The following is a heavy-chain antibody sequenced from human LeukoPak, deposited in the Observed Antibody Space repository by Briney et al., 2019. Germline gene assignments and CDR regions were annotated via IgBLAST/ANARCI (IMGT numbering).Heavy chain of an antibody. J-gene: IGHJ5*02. V-gene: IGHV3-64D*06. CDR3: VKGGDYGDPFDP. Sequence: GGSLRLSCSASGFTFSSHAMHWVRQAPGKGLEYVSAISSNGGSTYYADSVKGRFTISRDNSKNTLYLQMSSLRAEDTAVYYCVKGGDYGDPFDPWGQGTLVTVSS. D-gene: IGHD4-17*01. CDR2: ISSNGGST. CDR1: GFTFSSHA.